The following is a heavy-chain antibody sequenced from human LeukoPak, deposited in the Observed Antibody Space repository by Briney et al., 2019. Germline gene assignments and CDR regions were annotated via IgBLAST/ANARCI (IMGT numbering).Heavy chain of an antibody. Sequence: PGGSLRLSCAASGFTISSYWMHWVRQAPGKGLVWVSGIKSDGITTYYADSVKGRFTISRDTAKNTLYLQMSSLRAEDTAGYYCSRGGTDDPFNSWGQGTLVTVSS. CDR3: SRGGTDDPFNS. CDR1: GFTISSYW. D-gene: IGHD1-1*01. J-gene: IGHJ4*02. V-gene: IGHV3-74*01. CDR2: IKSDGITT.